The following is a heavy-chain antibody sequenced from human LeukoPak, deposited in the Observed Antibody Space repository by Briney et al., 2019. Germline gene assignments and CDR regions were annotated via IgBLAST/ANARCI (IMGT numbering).Heavy chain of an antibody. CDR3: AERDRPCSGDCSAPYYFDY. CDR2: ISSSGRNT. CDR1: GFTFSSYA. J-gene: IGHJ4*02. D-gene: IGHD2-21*02. Sequence: PGGSLRLSCAASGFTFSSYAMSWVRQAPGKGLEWVSSISSSGRNTYYSDSVKGRFTISRDNSKNTLYLQMSSLRAEDTAVYYCAERDRPCSGDCSAPYYFDYWGQGTLVTVSS. V-gene: IGHV3-23*01.